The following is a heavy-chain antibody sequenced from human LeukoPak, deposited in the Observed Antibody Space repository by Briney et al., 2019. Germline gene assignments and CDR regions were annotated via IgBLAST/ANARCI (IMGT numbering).Heavy chain of an antibody. CDR2: ISWNSGSI. CDR3: ARGYCSSTSCYTDY. J-gene: IGHJ4*02. D-gene: IGHD2-2*02. Sequence: GGSLRLSCAASGFTVDDHAIHWARQAPGKGLEWVSGISWNSGSIGYADSVKGRFTISRDNAKNSLYLQMNSLRAEDTALYYCARGYCSSTSCYTDYWGQGTLVTVSS. V-gene: IGHV3-9*01. CDR1: GFTVDDHA.